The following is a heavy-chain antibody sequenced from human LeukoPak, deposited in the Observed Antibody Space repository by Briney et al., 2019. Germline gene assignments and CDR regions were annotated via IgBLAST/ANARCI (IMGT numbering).Heavy chain of an antibody. J-gene: IGHJ4*02. CDR3: ARDLRAPTVVTPS. D-gene: IGHD4-23*01. CDR2: ISSSSNYI. Sequence: GGSLRLSCAASGFTFSSYSMNWVRQAPGKGLEWVSSISSSSNYIYYADSVKGRFTISRDNAKNSLYLQMNGLRAEDTAVYYCARDLRAPTVVTPSWGQGTLVTVSS. V-gene: IGHV3-21*01. CDR1: GFTFSSYS.